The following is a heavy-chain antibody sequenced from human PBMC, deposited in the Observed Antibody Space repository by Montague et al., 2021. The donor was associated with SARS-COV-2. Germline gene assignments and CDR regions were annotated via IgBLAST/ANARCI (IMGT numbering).Heavy chain of an antibody. Sequence: SETLSLTCTVSGGSISSSSYYWGWIRRPPGKGLEWIGSIYYSGSTYYNPSLKSRVTISVDTSKNQFSLKLSSVTAADTAVYYCAREAYYYDSSGYYGGGYYYYYGMDVWGQGTTVTVSS. J-gene: IGHJ6*02. CDR2: IYYSGST. CDR1: GGSISSSSYY. CDR3: AREAYYYDSSGYYGGGYYYYYGMDV. D-gene: IGHD3-22*01. V-gene: IGHV4-39*02.